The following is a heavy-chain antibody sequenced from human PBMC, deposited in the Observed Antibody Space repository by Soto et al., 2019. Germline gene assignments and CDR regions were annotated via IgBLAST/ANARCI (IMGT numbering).Heavy chain of an antibody. J-gene: IGHJ6*02. CDR3: AREKREQWLLYYYYGMDV. CDR2: MNPNSGNT. V-gene: IGHV1-8*02. CDR1: GGTFSSYT. Sequence: ASVKVSCKASGGTFSSYTISWVRQAPGQGLEWMEWMNPNSGNTGYAQKFQGRVTMTRNTSISTAYMELSSLRSEDTAVYYCAREKREQWLLYYYYGMDVWGQGTTVTVS. D-gene: IGHD6-19*01.